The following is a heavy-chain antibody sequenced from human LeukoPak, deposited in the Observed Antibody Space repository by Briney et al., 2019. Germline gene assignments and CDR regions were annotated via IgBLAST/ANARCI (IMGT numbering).Heavy chain of an antibody. V-gene: IGHV3-74*01. CDR1: GFTFSSYW. CDR3: AKYYNSGTYSLDY. CDR2: VSPDGSTT. J-gene: IGHJ4*02. D-gene: IGHD3-10*01. Sequence: GGSLRLSCAASGFTFSSYWMHWVRQTPGKGLVWVSRVSPDGSTTYYADSVKGRFTISRDNAKDTLYLQMNSLRAEDTAVYYCAKYYNSGTYSLDYWGQGTLVTVSS.